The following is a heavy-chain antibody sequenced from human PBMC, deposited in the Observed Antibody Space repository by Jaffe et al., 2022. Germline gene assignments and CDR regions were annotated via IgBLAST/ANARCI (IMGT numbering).Heavy chain of an antibody. CDR3: ARGRGNDYGDYSYYYYMDV. J-gene: IGHJ6*03. CDR2: INPGNAYT. D-gene: IGHD4-17*01. Sequence: QVQLVQSGAEVKMPGASLKVSCKASGYTFILYAMHWVRQAPGQGLEWMGWINPGNAYTKYSQKLQGRVTITRDTSASTVYMELSSLRFEDMAVYYCARGRGNDYGDYSYYYYMDVWGKGTTVTVSS. CDR1: GYTFILYA. V-gene: IGHV1-3*01.